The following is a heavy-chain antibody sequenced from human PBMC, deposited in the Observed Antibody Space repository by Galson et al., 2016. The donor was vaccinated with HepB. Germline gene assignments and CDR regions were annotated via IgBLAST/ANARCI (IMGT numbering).Heavy chain of an antibody. CDR2: IDLSDSYT. CDR1: GYRFTNYW. D-gene: IGHD2-15*01. V-gene: IGHV5-10-1*01. J-gene: IGHJ4*01. Sequence: QSGAEVKKPGESLRISCKGSGYRFTNYWINWVRQMPGKGLEWMGRIDLSDSYTNYSPSFQGHVTISADRSSSSVYLQWSSLKASDTGLYYCARLDCSGGSSYNAYFDYWGHGTLVTVSS. CDR3: ARLDCSGGSSYNAYFDY.